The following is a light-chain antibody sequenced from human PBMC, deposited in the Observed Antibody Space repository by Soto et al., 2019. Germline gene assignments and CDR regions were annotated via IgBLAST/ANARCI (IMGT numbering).Light chain of an antibody. CDR2: EVT. J-gene: IGLJ2*01. V-gene: IGLV2-14*01. CDR3: GSYASATLI. Sequence: QSVLTQPASVSRSPGQSITISCAGRKSEIGAYDYVSWYPQPTAKPPPLLIYEVTFRHSRVPNRFSGSKSRKTATLTISGPLTEDEADYYCGSYASATLIFGGGTKVTVL. CDR1: KSEIGAYDY.